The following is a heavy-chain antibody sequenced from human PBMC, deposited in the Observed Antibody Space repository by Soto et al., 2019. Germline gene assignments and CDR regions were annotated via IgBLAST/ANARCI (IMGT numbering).Heavy chain of an antibody. V-gene: IGHV5-51*01. Sequence: PGESLKISCKGSGFSFTTYWIAWVRQIPGKGLEWMGIIYPGDSKTTYSPSFQGQVTISADKSISTAYLQWSSLKASDTAMYYCARLNSSWYRSFDYWGQGTLVTVSS. D-gene: IGHD6-13*01. CDR3: ARLNSSWYRSFDY. J-gene: IGHJ4*02. CDR1: GFSFTTYW. CDR2: IYPGDSKT.